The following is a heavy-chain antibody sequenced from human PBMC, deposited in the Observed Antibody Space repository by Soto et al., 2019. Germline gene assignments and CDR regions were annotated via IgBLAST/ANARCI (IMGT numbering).Heavy chain of an antibody. CDR1: GYNFTDYY. V-gene: IGHV1-2*02. Sequence: ASVKVSCKASGYNFTDYYIHWVRQAPGQGLQWMGWINPNSGGTHFEPKFRGRVTVTRDTSITTSYMELSRLTSDDTAVYFCAGDVRISAANWFDPWGQGTLVTVSS. CDR2: INPNSGGT. D-gene: IGHD6-13*01. CDR3: AGDVRISAANWFDP. J-gene: IGHJ5*02.